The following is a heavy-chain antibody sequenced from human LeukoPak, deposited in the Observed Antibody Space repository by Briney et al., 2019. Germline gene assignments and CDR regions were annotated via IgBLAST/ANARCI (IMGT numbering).Heavy chain of an antibody. CDR1: GDSVSSNSPT. V-gene: IGHV6-1*01. Sequence: SQTLSLTCAISGDSVSSNSPTWNWIRQSPSRGLEWLGRTYYRSKWYNDYAVSVKSRISIKPDTSKNQFSLQLSSVTPEDTALYYCAGGRSAAGTIDYWGQGTLVTVSS. J-gene: IGHJ4*02. D-gene: IGHD6-13*01. CDR3: AGGRSAAGTIDY. CDR2: TYYRSKWYN.